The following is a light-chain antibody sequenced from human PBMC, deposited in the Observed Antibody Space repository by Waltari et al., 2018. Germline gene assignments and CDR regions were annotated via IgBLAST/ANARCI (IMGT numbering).Light chain of an antibody. V-gene: IGKV3-15*01. CDR2: GAA. J-gene: IGKJ1*01. Sequence: EIVMTQSPATLSVSPGERATLSCRASQGVSSSLAWYQEKPGQAPRLLIYGAATRATGIPGRFSGSGSGADFTLTISSLQSDDSAVYYCQQYNAWPRTFGQGTKLEVK. CDR1: QGVSSS. CDR3: QQYNAWPRT.